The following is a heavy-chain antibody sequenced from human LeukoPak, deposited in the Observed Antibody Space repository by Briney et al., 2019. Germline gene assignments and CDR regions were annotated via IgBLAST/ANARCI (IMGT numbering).Heavy chain of an antibody. V-gene: IGHV3-48*01. D-gene: IGHD3-22*01. CDR1: GFTFSSYS. CDR3: ARSSMYDSSGYPQT. J-gene: IGHJ5*02. CDR2: ISSSSSTI. Sequence: GGSLRLSCAASGFTFSSYSMNWVRQAPGKGMEWVSYISSSSSTIYYADSVKGRFTIFRDNVKNSLYLQMHSQRAEDTAVYYCARSSMYDSSGYPQTSGQGTLVTVSS.